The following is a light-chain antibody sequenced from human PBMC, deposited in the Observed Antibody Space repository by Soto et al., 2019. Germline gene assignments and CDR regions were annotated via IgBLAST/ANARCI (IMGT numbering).Light chain of an antibody. J-gene: IGKJ2*01. V-gene: IGKV3-15*01. Sequence: EIVMTQSPATLSVSPGARATLSCRASQSVRSELAWYQQKPGQAPRLLIYRASTRATGIPDRFSGSGSGTDFTLTIRSLQFEDFAVYYCQQYENWYTFGQGTKLEI. CDR2: RAS. CDR1: QSVRSE. CDR3: QQYENWYT.